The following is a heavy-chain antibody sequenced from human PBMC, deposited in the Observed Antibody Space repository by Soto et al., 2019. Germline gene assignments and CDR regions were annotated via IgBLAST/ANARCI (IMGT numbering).Heavy chain of an antibody. Sequence: QVQLVQSGAEVKKPGASVKVSCKASGYTFTSYTMHWVRHAPGQRLEWMGWINAGNGNTKYSQKFLGRVTITRDTSATTAYMELSSLRSEDTAVYYCARGLTMVGGVILDAFDIWGQGTMVTVSS. CDR2: INAGNGNT. CDR1: GYTFTSYT. D-gene: IGHD3-10*01. CDR3: ARGLTMVGGVILDAFDI. V-gene: IGHV1-3*01. J-gene: IGHJ3*02.